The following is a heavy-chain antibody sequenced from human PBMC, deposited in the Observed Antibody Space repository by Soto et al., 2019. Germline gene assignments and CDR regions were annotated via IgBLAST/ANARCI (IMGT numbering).Heavy chain of an antibody. V-gene: IGHV3-48*01. J-gene: IGHJ4*02. D-gene: IGHD4-17*01. CDR3: ARDINYGLFDC. CDR1: GFTFSSYS. CDR2: ISSSSSTI. Sequence: EVQLVESGGGLVQPGGSLRLSCAASGFTFSSYSMNWVRQAPGKGLEWVSYISSSSSTIYYADSVKGRFTIYRDNDKDSLYLQMNSLRAEHPAVYYCARDINYGLFDCWGRGTLVNVSS.